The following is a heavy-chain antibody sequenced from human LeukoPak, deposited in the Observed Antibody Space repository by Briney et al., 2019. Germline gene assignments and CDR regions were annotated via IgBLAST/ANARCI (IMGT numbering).Heavy chain of an antibody. J-gene: IGHJ3*01. D-gene: IGHD3-10*01. Sequence: SQTLSLTCAISGDTVSTNSAARNWIRQSPSRGLEWLGRTYYRSKWYNDYAVSVKSRITITPDTSKNQFSLHLNSVTPEDTAVYYCARAQTLFDAFDFWGPGTMVTVSS. CDR2: TYYRSKWYN. CDR3: ARAQTLFDAFDF. CDR1: GDTVSTNSAA. V-gene: IGHV6-1*01.